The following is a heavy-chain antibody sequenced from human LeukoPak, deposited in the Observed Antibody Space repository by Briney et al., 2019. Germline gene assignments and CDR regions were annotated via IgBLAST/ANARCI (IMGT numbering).Heavy chain of an antibody. Sequence: ASVKVSCRASGYIFTSHYMHWVRQAPGQGLEWMGIINPSAGSTSYPQKFQGRVTMTRYTSTSTVYMELSSLRSEDTAVYYCAAPGASGFVGNFWSGPLDYWGPGTLVSVSS. V-gene: IGHV1-46*01. D-gene: IGHD3-3*01. CDR2: INPSAGST. CDR1: GYIFTSHY. J-gene: IGHJ4*02. CDR3: AAPGASGFVGNFWSGPLDY.